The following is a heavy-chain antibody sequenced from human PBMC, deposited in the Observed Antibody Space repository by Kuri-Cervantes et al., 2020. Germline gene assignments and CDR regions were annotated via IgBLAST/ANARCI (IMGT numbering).Heavy chain of an antibody. V-gene: IGHV3-30*02. J-gene: IGHJ6*03. CDR1: GFTFSRFG. D-gene: IGHD3-22*01. CDR3: ANPYYYDTSGYYTPMDV. CDR2: LRHDGVNE. Sequence: GESLKISCEASGFTFSRFGMHWVRQAPGKGLEWVSFLRHDGVNEYYGDSVKGRFSVSRDNFKKIMYLQMNSLRPEDTAVYYCANPYYYDTSGYYTPMDVWGKGTTVTVSS.